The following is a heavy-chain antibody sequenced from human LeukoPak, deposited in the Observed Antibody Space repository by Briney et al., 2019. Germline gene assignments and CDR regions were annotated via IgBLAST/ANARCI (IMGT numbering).Heavy chain of an antibody. CDR1: GFTFSSYS. CDR2: INSGIGII. V-gene: IGHV3-48*01. Sequence: PGGSLRLSCAASGFTFSSYSMNWVRQAPGKGLEWLSYINSGIGIIHYADSVKGRFTISRDNAKKSLYLQMNSLRAEDTAVYYCAKDVKLYGDYSNWFDPWGQGTLVTVS. D-gene: IGHD4-17*01. J-gene: IGHJ5*02. CDR3: AKDVKLYGDYSNWFDP.